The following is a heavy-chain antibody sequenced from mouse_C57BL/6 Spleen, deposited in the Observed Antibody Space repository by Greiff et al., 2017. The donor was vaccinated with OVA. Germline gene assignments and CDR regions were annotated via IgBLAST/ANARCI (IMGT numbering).Heavy chain of an antibody. D-gene: IGHD2-4*01. J-gene: IGHJ4*01. CDR2: IYPGDGDT. CDR3: ARDRPIYYDYDDAMDY. V-gene: IGHV1-82*01. CDR1: GYAFSSSW. Sequence: VQLQQSGPELVKPGASVKISCKASGYAFSSSWMNWVKQRPGKGLEWIGRIYPGDGDTNYNGKFKGKATLTADKSSSTAYMQLSSLTSKDSAVYFCARDRPIYYDYDDAMDYWGQGTSVTVSS.